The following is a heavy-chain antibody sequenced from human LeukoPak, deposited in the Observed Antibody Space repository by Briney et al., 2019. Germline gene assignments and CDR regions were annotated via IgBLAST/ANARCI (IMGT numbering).Heavy chain of an antibody. J-gene: IGHJ4*02. CDR3: ARLDGDLSY. CDR1: GYSFTNYW. Sequence: GESLKISCKGSGYSFTNYWIGWVRQMPGKGLEWMGVIYPGDSDTTYSPSFQGQVTISADKSISTAYLQWSSLKASDTAICYCARLDGDLSYWGQGTLVTVSS. CDR2: IYPGDSDT. D-gene: IGHD4-17*01. V-gene: IGHV5-51*01.